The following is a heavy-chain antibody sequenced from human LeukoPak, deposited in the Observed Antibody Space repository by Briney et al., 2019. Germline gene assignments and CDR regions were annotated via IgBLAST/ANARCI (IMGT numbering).Heavy chain of an antibody. Sequence: PGGSLRLSCAASRFTFSSYWMHWVRQAPGKGLVWVSRINSDGSSTYYADSVKGRFTISRDNSKNTLYLQMNSLRAEDTAVYYCARDPNSRGYSSSSLGLRYWGQGTLVTVSS. CDR1: RFTFSSYW. D-gene: IGHD6-13*01. V-gene: IGHV3-74*01. J-gene: IGHJ4*02. CDR2: INSDGSST. CDR3: ARDPNSRGYSSSSLGLRY.